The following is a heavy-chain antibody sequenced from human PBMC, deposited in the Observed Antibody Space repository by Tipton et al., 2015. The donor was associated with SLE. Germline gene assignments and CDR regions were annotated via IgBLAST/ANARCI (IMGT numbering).Heavy chain of an antibody. D-gene: IGHD3-3*01. V-gene: IGHV4-61*08. CDR2: VYYSGST. J-gene: IGHJ4*02. CDR1: GGSISSSGYY. CDR3: ARDFWSGYGSFDY. Sequence: TLSLTCTVSGGSISSSGYYWNWIRQPPGKGLEWIGYVYYSGSTNYNPSLKSRVTISVDKSKNQFSLRLSSVTAADTAVYYCARDFWSGYGSFDYWGQGALVTVSS.